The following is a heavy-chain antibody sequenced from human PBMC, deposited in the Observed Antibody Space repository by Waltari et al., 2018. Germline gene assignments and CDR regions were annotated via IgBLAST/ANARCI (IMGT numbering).Heavy chain of an antibody. CDR2: IYYSGST. D-gene: IGHD3-9*01. CDR3: ARSEYDILTGYYADYYFDY. J-gene: IGHJ4*02. Sequence: QVQLQESGPGLVKPSQTLSLTCTVSGGSISSGGYYWSWIRQHPGKGLEWIGYIYYSGSTYYNPSLKSRVTISVDTSKNQFSLKLSSVTAADTAVYYCARSEYDILTGYYADYYFDYWGQGTLVTVSS. V-gene: IGHV4-31*03. CDR1: GGSISSGGYY.